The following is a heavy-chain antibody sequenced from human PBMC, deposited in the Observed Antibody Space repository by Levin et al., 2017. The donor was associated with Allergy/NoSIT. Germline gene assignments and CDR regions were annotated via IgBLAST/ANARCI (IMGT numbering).Heavy chain of an antibody. CDR2: ISTSGDTI. Sequence: GESLKISCEGAGFIFRNYDMNWVRQSPGKGLEWVSYISTSGDTIHYADSVKGRFTISRDNAKNSLYLQMNSLRDEDTAVYFCRREARYFLTRYYYGMDLWGQGTTVTVSS. V-gene: IGHV3-48*03. J-gene: IGHJ6*02. CDR3: RREARYFLTRYYYGMDL. D-gene: IGHD3/OR15-3a*01. CDR1: GFIFRNYD.